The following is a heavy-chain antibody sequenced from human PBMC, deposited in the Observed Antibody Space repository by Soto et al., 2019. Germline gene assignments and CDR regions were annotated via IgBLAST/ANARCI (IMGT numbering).Heavy chain of an antibody. CDR1: GDTFSFYT. D-gene: IGHD3-10*01. J-gene: IGHJ4*02. Sequence: QVQLVQSGTEVKKPGSSVKVSCKASGDTFSFYTINWVRQAPGLGLEWVGRINPIVSMSNYAQKFQGRVSMTADKSTTTAYMELRSLRSDDTAMYFCAASYGSGDGAFDYWGQGALVIVSS. CDR2: INPIVSMS. CDR3: AASYGSGDGAFDY. V-gene: IGHV1-69*02.